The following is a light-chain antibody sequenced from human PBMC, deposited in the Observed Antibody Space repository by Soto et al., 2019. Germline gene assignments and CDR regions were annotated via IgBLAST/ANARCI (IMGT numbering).Light chain of an antibody. Sequence: EIVLTQSPATLSLSPGERATLSCRASQSVSSYLAWYQQKPGQAPRLLIYDASNRATGIPARFSGSGSGTDFTLTISILEPEDFAVYYCQQRSTCPLTFGGGTKVEIK. J-gene: IGKJ4*01. CDR3: QQRSTCPLT. V-gene: IGKV3-11*01. CDR2: DAS. CDR1: QSVSSY.